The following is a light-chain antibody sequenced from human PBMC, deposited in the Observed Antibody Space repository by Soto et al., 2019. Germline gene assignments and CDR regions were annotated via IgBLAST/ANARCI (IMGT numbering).Light chain of an antibody. Sequence: EILLTQSPGTLSLSPGERATLACRASHSINNNYLAWYQQKHGQAPRLRIYGASSRATGIPDRFSCRGSGTVCTLTITRLEPDYVAVYYSQQYGGSPRTFGQGTKVEI. J-gene: IGKJ1*01. CDR3: QQYGGSPRT. CDR1: HSINNNY. CDR2: GAS. V-gene: IGKV3-20*01.